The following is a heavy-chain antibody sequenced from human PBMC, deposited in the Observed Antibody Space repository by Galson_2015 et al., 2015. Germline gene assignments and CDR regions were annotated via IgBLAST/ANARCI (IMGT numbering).Heavy chain of an antibody. D-gene: IGHD2/OR15-2a*01. CDR1: GCPISTRSSY. Sequence: ETLSLTCAASGCPISTRSSYWGWIGRPPGKGLEWIGRVYYSGSTFYNPSLKSRATVSVDTSQNQFSLRMSSVTAADPAVYYCTRDPFPFFVTDFWGQGSLVIVSS. J-gene: IGHJ4*02. CDR2: VYYSGST. CDR3: TRDPFPFFVTDF. V-gene: IGHV4-39*07.